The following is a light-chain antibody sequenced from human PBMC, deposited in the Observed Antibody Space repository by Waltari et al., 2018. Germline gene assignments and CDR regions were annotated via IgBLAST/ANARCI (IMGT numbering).Light chain of an antibody. CDR3: QESVSTPKGT. CDR2: AAS. J-gene: IGKJ3*01. V-gene: IGKV1-39*01. Sequence: DIQMTQSPSSLSASVGDRVTITCRASQSISTFLNWYQQKEGRAPKLLIYAASTLQRGVPSRFSGSGAGSDFTLTISSLQPEDSATYHCQESVSTPKGTFCPGTKVEIK. CDR1: QSISTF.